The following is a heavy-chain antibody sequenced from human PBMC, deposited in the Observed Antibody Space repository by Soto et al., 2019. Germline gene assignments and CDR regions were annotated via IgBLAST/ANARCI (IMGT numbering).Heavy chain of an antibody. CDR1: GFTFNNFA. D-gene: IGHD3-22*01. J-gene: IGHJ4*02. CDR3: VKDGYYHDSSGYSYFDY. V-gene: IGHV3-23*01. CDR2: TSDTGGTT. Sequence: EVQLLESGGGLVHPGGSLRLSCAASGFTFNNFAMSWVRQAPGKGLEWVAATSDTGGTTYYADSVKGRFTISRDNAKKTVSLQMNRLRAEDTALYYCVKDGYYHDSSGYSYFDYWGQGILVSVST.